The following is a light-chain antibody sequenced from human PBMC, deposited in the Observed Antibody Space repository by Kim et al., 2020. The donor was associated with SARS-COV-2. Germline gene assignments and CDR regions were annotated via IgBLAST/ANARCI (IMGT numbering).Light chain of an antibody. CDR1: SSDVGGYNY. J-gene: IGLJ3*02. CDR3: CSYAGSYTFWV. V-gene: IGLV2-11*01. Sequence: QSVTISCTGTSSDVGGYNYVSWYQQHPGKAPKLMIYDVSKRPSGVPDRFSGSKSGNTASLTISGPQAEDEADYYCCSYAGSYTFWVFGGGTQLTVL. CDR2: DVS.